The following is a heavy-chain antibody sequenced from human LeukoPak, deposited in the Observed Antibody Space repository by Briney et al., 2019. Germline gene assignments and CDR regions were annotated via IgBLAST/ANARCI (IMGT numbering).Heavy chain of an antibody. J-gene: IGHJ4*02. CDR1: GFTFSSYS. V-gene: IGHV3-21*01. D-gene: IGHD6-13*01. Sequence: GGSLRLSCAASGFTFSSYSMNWVRQAPGKGLEWVSSISSSSSYIYYADSVKGRFTISRDNAKNSLYLQMNSLRAEDTAVYYCASLPRPHHRHSSSRDYWGQGTLVTVSS. CDR2: ISSSSSYI. CDR3: ASLPRPHHRHSSSRDY.